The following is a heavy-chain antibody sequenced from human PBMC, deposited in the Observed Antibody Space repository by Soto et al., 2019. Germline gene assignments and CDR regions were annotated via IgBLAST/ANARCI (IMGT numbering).Heavy chain of an antibody. CDR3: AKSFCRSSLGQYVLAV. Sequence: SAALSITCTGSGGSINSDYWYWIRQPAGKGLEWIGRIYISGSTNYNPSLKSRVTMSIDTSKNQFSLKVSSVTAADTAVYYCAKSFCRSSLGQYVLAVRAQRTSVLVSS. CDR1: GGSINSDY. D-gene: IGHD6-13*01. CDR2: IYISGST. J-gene: IGHJ6*02. V-gene: IGHV4-4*07.